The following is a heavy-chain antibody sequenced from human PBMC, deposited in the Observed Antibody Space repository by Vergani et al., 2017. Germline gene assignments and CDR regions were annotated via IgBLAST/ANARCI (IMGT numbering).Heavy chain of an antibody. CDR2: ISWDGGST. CDR1: GFTFDDYT. J-gene: IGHJ6*02. D-gene: IGHD2-2*01. CDR3: AKGRSPADYYYGMEV. Sequence: VQLVESGGGVVQPGGSLRLSCAASGFTFDDYTMHWVRQGPGKGLEWVSLISWDGGSTSYADSVTGRFTISRDNSKNSLYLQMNSLRTEDTALYYCAKGRSPADYYYGMEVWGQGTTVTVSS. V-gene: IGHV3-43*01.